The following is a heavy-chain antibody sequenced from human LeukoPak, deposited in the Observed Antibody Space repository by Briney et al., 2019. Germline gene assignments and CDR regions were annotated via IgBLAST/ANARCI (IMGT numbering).Heavy chain of an antibody. CDR3: ARNRDGYNSFDY. Sequence: SQTLSLTCTVSGGSISSGGYYWSWIRQPPGRGLEWIGYIYHSGSTYYNPSLKSRVTKSVDRSKNHFSLKLSSVTAADTAVYYCARNRDGYNSFDYWGQGTLVTVSS. D-gene: IGHD5-24*01. CDR1: GGSISSGGYY. CDR2: IYHSGST. V-gene: IGHV4-30-2*01. J-gene: IGHJ4*02.